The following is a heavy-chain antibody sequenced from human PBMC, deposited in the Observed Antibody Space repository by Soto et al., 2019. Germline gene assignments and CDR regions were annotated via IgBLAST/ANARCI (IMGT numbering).Heavy chain of an antibody. Sequence: GGSLRLSCAASGFTFSSYWMSWVRQAPGKGLEWVANIKQDGSEKYYVDSVKGRFTISRDNAKNSLYLQMNSLRAEDTAVYYCARGAYDFWSGYGVYWGQGTLVTVSS. CDR3: ARGAYDFWSGYGVY. J-gene: IGHJ4*02. CDR1: GFTFSSYW. D-gene: IGHD3-3*01. V-gene: IGHV3-7*01. CDR2: IKQDGSEK.